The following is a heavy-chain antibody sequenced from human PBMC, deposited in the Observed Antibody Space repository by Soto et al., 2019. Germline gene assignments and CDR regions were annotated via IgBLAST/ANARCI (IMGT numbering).Heavy chain of an antibody. CDR2: INAGNGNT. CDR3: ARHGSGWDY. Sequence: QVQLVQSGAEEKKPGASVKVSCKASGYTFTSYAMHWVRQAPGQRLEWMGWINAGNGNTKYSQKFQGRVTTTRDTTARTAYMELSSLRSEDTAVYYCARHGSGWDYWGQGTLVTVSS. D-gene: IGHD6-19*01. J-gene: IGHJ4*02. V-gene: IGHV1-3*05. CDR1: GYTFTSYA.